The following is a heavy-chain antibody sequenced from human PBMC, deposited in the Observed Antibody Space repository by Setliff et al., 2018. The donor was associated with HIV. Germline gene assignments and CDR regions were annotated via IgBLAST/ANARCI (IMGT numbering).Heavy chain of an antibody. CDR1: GGSFSSSGRSQ. D-gene: IGHD6-19*01. CDR2: NFYGGTT. J-gene: IGHJ5*02. CDR3: ATDIASRTGVAGTAAFDP. V-gene: IGHV4-39*07. Sequence: PSETLSLTCTVSGGSFSSSGRSQWVWIRQPPGKGLEWIGTNFYGGTTYYNPSLQNRVTISVDTSNNQFFLKLTSVTAADTAVYYCATDIASRTGVAGTAAFDPWGQGTLVTVSS.